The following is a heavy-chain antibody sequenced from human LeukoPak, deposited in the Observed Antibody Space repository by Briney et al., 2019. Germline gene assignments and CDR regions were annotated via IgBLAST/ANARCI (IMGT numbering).Heavy chain of an antibody. J-gene: IGHJ3*01. D-gene: IGHD5-24*01. Sequence: PGGSLRLSCTASGFTFSTYDMHWVRQAPGKGLEGVTFIRYDGSNRDYADSVKGRFNISRDNYENTLSLEMNSLRGEDTSVYYCVKGDRDGSLFWGQGTMVIVSS. CDR2: IRYDGSNR. V-gene: IGHV3-30*02. CDR1: GFTFSTYD. CDR3: VKGDRDGSLF.